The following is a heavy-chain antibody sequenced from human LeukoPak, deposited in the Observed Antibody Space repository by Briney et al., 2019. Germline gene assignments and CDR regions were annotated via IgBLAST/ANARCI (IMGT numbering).Heavy chain of an antibody. J-gene: IGHJ4*02. D-gene: IGHD6-6*01. Sequence: SETLSLTCTVAGGSISRYYWSWIRQPPGKGLEWIGYIYYSGNTDYNPSLKSRVTISVDTSKNQFSLKLSSVTAADTAVYYCARYISSSQFSFDYWGQGTLVTVSS. CDR1: GGSISRYY. CDR3: ARYISSSQFSFDY. CDR2: IYYSGNT. V-gene: IGHV4-59*01.